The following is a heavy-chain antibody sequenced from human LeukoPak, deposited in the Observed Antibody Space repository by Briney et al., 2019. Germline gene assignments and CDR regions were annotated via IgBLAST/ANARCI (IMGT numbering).Heavy chain of an antibody. J-gene: IGHJ4*02. Sequence: GGSLRLSCAASGFTFSSYAMNWVRQAPGKGLEWVSVIGGGPGNTYYADSVKGRFTISRDNSKNTLYLQMNSLRAGDTAVYYCAKPHFDDWGQGTLVTVSS. CDR3: AKPHFDD. CDR1: GFTFSSYA. CDR2: IGGGPGNT. V-gene: IGHV3-23*01.